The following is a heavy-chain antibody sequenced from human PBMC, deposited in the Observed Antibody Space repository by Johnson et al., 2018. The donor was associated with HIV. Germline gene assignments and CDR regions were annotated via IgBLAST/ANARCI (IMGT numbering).Heavy chain of an antibody. V-gene: IGHV3-7*05. D-gene: IGHD6-6*01. CDR2: IKQDGSEK. CDR3: ARAAAARSTGHDAFDI. J-gene: IGHJ3*02. Sequence: VQLVESGGGLVQPGGSLRLSCAASGFTFSSYWMSWVRQAPGKGLEWVANIKQDGSEKWYVDSVKGRFTSSRDHSKNTLYLQMNSLSAEDTAVYYCARAAAARSTGHDAFDIWGQGTMVTVSS. CDR1: GFTFSSYW.